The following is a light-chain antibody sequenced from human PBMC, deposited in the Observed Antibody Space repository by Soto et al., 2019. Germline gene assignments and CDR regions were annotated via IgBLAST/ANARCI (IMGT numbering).Light chain of an antibody. V-gene: IGKV3-15*01. J-gene: IGKJ1*01. CDR3: QQYANSHGT. Sequence: EIGMTQSPATLSVSPGERATLSCRASQSVSSNLAWYQQKPGQAPRLLIYGASTRATGIPARFSGTGSGTEFTLTISRLEPEDFAVYYCQQYANSHGTFGQGTKVDIK. CDR1: QSVSSN. CDR2: GAS.